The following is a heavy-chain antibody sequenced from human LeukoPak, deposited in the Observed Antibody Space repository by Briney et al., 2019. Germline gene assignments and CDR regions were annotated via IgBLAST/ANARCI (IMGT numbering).Heavy chain of an antibody. V-gene: IGHV1-69*05. CDR1: GGTFSSYA. D-gene: IGHD3-16*01. J-gene: IGHJ4*02. CDR3: ARGEGTLPWPHFDY. Sequence: SVKVSCKASGGTFSSYAISWVRQAPGQGLEWMGRIIPIFGTANYAQKFQGRVTITTDESTSTAYMELSSLRSEDAAVYYCARGEGTLPWPHFDYWGQGTLVTASS. CDR2: IIPIFGTA.